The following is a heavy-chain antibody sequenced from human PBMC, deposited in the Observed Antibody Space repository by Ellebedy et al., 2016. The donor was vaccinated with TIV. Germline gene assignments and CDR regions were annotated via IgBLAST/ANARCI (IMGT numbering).Heavy chain of an antibody. CDR2: IIPIFVTA. CDR1: GGTFTSNT. V-gene: IGHV1-69*13. CDR3: ARVANYYGGNPSYYFDY. J-gene: IGHJ4*02. D-gene: IGHD4-23*01. Sequence: AASVKVSCKASGGTFTSNTIAWVRQAPGQGLEWMGGIIPIFVTANYAQKFQGRVTITAAESTSTAYMELSSLRSEDTAGYYCARVANYYGGNPSYYFDYWGQGTLVTVSS.